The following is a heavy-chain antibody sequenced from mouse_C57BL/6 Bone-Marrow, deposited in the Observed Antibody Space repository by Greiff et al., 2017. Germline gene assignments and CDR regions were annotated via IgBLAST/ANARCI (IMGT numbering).Heavy chain of an antibody. J-gene: IGHJ3*01. CDR2: IDPENGDT. CDR1: GFNIKDYY. Sequence: VQLQQSGAELVRPGASVKLSCTASGFNIKDYYMHWVKQRPEQGLEWIGWIDPENGDTEYASKFQGKATITADTSSNTAYLQLSSLTSEDTAVYYCTTHYDYLWFAYWGQGTLVTVSA. V-gene: IGHV14-4*01. CDR3: TTHYDYLWFAY. D-gene: IGHD2-4*01.